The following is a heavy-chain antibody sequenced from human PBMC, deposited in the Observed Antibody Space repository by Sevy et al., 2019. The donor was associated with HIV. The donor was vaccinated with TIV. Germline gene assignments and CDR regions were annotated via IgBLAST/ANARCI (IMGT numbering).Heavy chain of an antibody. CDR3: ARDCRSIAVAGGKSGMDV. Sequence: ASVKVSCKASGYTFTGYYMHWVRQAPGQGLEWMGRINPNSGGTKYAQKFQGRVTMTRDTSISTAYMELSRLRSDDTAVYYCARDCRSIAVAGGKSGMDVWGQGTTVTVSS. D-gene: IGHD6-19*01. CDR2: INPNSGGT. V-gene: IGHV1-2*06. J-gene: IGHJ6*02. CDR1: GYTFTGYY.